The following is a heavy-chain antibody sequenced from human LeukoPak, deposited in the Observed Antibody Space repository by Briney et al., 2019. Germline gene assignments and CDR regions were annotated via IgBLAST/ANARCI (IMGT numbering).Heavy chain of an antibody. D-gene: IGHD2-8*02. J-gene: IGHJ6*03. CDR1: GYTFTSYG. Sequence: ASVKVSCKASGYTFTSYGISWVRQAPGQGLEWMGWISAYNGNTNYAQKLQGRVTMTTDTSTSTAYMELRSLRSDDTAVYYCARDQLVDYRTQNYYYYYYYMDVWGKGTTVTVSS. V-gene: IGHV1-18*01. CDR2: ISAYNGNT. CDR3: ARDQLVDYRTQNYYYYYYYMDV.